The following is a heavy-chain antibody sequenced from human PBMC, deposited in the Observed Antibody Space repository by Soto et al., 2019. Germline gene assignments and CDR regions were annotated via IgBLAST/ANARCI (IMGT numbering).Heavy chain of an antibody. D-gene: IGHD3-3*02. V-gene: IGHV1-8*01. CDR1: GDIFTNFD. Sequence: QGQLVQPGAEVRKPGASVKVSCKASGDIFTNFDFNWVRQATGQGLERIGWMRANSGDTGHDQKFQGRVSMTRDTSMSTAYMELSSLRAEDTAVYYCARYIYGQGFKAWGQGTLVFVSS. J-gene: IGHJ5*02. CDR3: ARYIYGQGFKA. CDR2: MRANSGDT.